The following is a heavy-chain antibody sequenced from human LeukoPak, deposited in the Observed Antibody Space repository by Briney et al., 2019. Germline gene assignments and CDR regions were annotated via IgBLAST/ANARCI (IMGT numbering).Heavy chain of an antibody. D-gene: IGHD5-24*01. CDR3: AREGSQQLPSH. Sequence: GGSLRLTCAASGFTFSSYGMHWVRQAPGKGLEWVAVISYDGSNKYYADSVKGRFAISRDNSKNTLYLQMNSLRAEDTAVYYCAREGSQQLPSHWGQGTLVTVSS. CDR1: GFTFSSYG. J-gene: IGHJ4*02. CDR2: ISYDGSNK. V-gene: IGHV3-30*03.